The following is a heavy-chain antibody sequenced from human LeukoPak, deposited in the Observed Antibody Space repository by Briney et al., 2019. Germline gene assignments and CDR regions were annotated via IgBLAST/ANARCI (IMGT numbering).Heavy chain of an antibody. D-gene: IGHD6-19*01. CDR2: IIPIFGTA. CDR1: GGTFSIYA. J-gene: IGHJ6*02. V-gene: IGHV1-69*13. CDR3: ARVKIAVAAYSGAYYYYGMDV. Sequence: SVKVSCTASGGTFSIYAISWVRQAPGQGLEWMGGIIPIFGTANYAQKFQGRVTITADESTSTAYMELSSLRSEDTAVYYCARVKIAVAAYSGAYYYYGMDVWGQGTTVTVSS.